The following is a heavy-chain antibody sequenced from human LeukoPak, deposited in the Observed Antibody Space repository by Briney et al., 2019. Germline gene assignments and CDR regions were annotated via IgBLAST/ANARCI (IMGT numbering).Heavy chain of an antibody. CDR1: GFTLGDYA. Sequence: PGGSLRLSCTASGFTLGDYAMSWFRQAPGKGLEWVGFIRSKAYGGTTEYAASVKGRFTISRDDSKSIAYLQMNSLKTEDTAVYYCTRITLGYYYYGMDVWGQGTTVTVSS. J-gene: IGHJ6*02. CDR3: TRITLGYYYYGMDV. D-gene: IGHD1-14*01. V-gene: IGHV3-49*03. CDR2: IRSKAYGGTT.